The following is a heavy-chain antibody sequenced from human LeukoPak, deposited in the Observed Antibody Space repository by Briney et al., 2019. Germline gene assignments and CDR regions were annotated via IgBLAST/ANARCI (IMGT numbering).Heavy chain of an antibody. J-gene: IGHJ4*02. Sequence: GGSLRLSCAASGFTFSSYAMSWVRQAPGKGLDWVSAISYNGHTTYYADSVKGRFTISRDNSKNTLYLQVNSLRAEDTAIYYCANNWSLDYWGQGTLVTVSS. CDR1: GFTFSSYA. CDR2: ISYNGHTT. D-gene: IGHD1-1*01. V-gene: IGHV3-23*01. CDR3: ANNWSLDY.